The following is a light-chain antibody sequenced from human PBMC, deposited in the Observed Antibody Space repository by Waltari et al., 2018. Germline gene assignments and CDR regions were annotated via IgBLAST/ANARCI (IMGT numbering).Light chain of an antibody. V-gene: IGKV3-15*01. J-gene: IGKJ5*01. CDR3: QQYNRWPPIT. CDR2: EAS. Sequence: EIVMTQSPATLSVSPGERATLSCRASQSVFSNVAWYQQKPGQAPRLLMYEASIRATGISAKFRGGGSGTEFTLTISSVQSEDFAVYYCQQYNRWPPITFGQGTRLEIK. CDR1: QSVFSN.